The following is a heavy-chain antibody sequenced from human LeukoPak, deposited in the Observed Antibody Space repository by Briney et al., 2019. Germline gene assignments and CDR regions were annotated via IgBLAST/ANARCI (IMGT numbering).Heavy chain of an antibody. CDR1: RFIFSSYD. CDR2: ISYHGRNK. CDR3: AKGDGYSGSGSEKRGLDY. J-gene: IGHJ4*02. Sequence: GGSLRLSCAASRFIFSSYDMHWVRRAPGKGLEWVAAISYHGRNKYYADSVKGRFTISRDNSENTLYLQMNSLRPEDTAVYYCAKGDGYSGSGSEKRGLDYWGQGTLVAVAS. V-gene: IGHV3-30*18. D-gene: IGHD3-10*01.